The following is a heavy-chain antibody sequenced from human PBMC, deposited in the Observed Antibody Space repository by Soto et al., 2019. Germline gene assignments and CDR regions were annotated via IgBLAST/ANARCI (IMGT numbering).Heavy chain of an antibody. D-gene: IGHD2-15*01. CDR2: INAGNGNT. Sequence: ASVKVSCKASRYTFTSYAMHWVRQAPGQRLEWMGWINAGNGNTKYSQKFQGRVTVTKDTSASTAYMELSSLRSEDTAVYYCARDLGGWPDYWGQGTLVTVSS. V-gene: IGHV1-3*01. J-gene: IGHJ4*02. CDR1: RYTFTSYA. CDR3: ARDLGGWPDY.